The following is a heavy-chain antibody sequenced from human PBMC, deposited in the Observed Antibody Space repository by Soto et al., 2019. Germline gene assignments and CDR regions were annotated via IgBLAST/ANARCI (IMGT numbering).Heavy chain of an antibody. Sequence: QITLKESGPTLVKPTQTLTLTCTFSGFSLYTSGVGVGWIRQPPGKALEWLALIYWDDNERYSPSLQSRLTFPEDTPINRVVPTMTNMDPVDTATYYCARSIDALPVRGALDFWGQGTLVTVSS. D-gene: IGHD6-6*01. CDR1: GFSLYTSGVG. V-gene: IGHV2-5*02. J-gene: IGHJ4*02. CDR2: IYWDDNE. CDR3: ARSIDALPVRGALDF.